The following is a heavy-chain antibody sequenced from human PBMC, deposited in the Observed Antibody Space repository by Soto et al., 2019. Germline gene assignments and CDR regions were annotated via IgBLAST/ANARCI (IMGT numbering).Heavy chain of an antibody. CDR1: GFTFSTYG. CDR3: ARGRGDYENWSFDL. V-gene: IGHV3-64*02. J-gene: IGHJ2*01. D-gene: IGHD4-17*01. Sequence: EVQLVESGDALVQPGGSLRVSCEGSGFTFSTYGMHWVRQAPGKGLEFVSSTSGSGRRTSYADSVKGRFIISRDNSKNTLYLQMGSLRIEDTGVYYCARGRGDYENWSFDLWGRVSLVTVSS. CDR2: TSGSGRRT.